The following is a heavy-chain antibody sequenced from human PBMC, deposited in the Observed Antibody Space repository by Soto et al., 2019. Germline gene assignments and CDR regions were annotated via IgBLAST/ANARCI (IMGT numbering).Heavy chain of an antibody. V-gene: IGHV3-74*01. CDR3: AKDTAYAMDV. Sequence: EVQLVESGGGLVQPGGSLRLSCAASGFDFSNPWIHWVRQGPGKGLVWVSHINSDGSGTTYADSVKGRFTISRDNAKNTVYLQMNSLRAEDTAVYYCAKDTAYAMDVWGQGTTVTVSS. CDR1: GFDFSNPW. D-gene: IGHD2-15*01. J-gene: IGHJ6*02. CDR2: INSDGSGT.